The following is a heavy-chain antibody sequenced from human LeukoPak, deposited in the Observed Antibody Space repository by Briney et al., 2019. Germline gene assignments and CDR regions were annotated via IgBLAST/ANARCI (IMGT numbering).Heavy chain of an antibody. V-gene: IGHV4-39*02. CDR1: GGSISSGPYY. CDR2: IYYGENT. CDR3: ARDPPPGIAAAGDPNWFDP. J-gene: IGHJ5*02. Sequence: PSETLSLTCTVSGGSISSGPYYWVWIRQPPGKGLEWIGNIYYGENTYYNPSLKSRVTISIDTSKNQFYLKLSSLTAADTAVYYCARDPPPGIAAAGDPNWFDPWGQGTLVTVSS. D-gene: IGHD6-13*01.